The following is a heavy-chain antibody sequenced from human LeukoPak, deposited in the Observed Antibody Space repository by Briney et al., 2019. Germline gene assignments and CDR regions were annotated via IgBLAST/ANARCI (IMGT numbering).Heavy chain of an antibody. CDR3: ARQPPQYYGMDV. J-gene: IGHJ6*02. D-gene: IGHD1-14*01. Sequence: SETLSLTCTVSGGSFSNYYWSWIRQPAGKGLEWIGRIYTSGSTNYNPSVKSRVTMSVDMSNNQFSLKLTSVTAADTAVYYCARQPPQYYGMDVWGQGTTVTVSS. CDR2: IYTSGST. CDR1: GGSFSNYY. V-gene: IGHV4-4*07.